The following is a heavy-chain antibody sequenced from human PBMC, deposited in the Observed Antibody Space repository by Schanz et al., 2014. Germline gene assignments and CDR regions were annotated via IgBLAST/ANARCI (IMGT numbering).Heavy chain of an antibody. Sequence: ESGGGLVPPGGSLRLSCAVSGFTVSSNHMSWVRQAPGKGLEWVSVIYSGIGAYYADSVKDRFTVSRDNSKNTVYLQMNSLRAEDTAVYYCAKQIHYDILAVTRNWGQGTLVTVSS. D-gene: IGHD3-9*01. J-gene: IGHJ4*02. V-gene: IGHV3-66*01. CDR3: AKQIHYDILAVTRN. CDR1: GFTVSSNH. CDR2: IYSGIGA.